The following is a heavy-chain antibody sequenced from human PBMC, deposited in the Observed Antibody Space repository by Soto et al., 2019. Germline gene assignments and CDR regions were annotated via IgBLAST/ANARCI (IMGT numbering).Heavy chain of an antibody. CDR2: IYHTGTL. CDR3: ARDHYSSSYPKYFDS. J-gene: IGHJ4*02. V-gene: IGHV4-30-2*01. D-gene: IGHD6-6*01. CDR1: GGSITSSEYS. Sequence: SETLSLTCNVSGGSITSSEYSWNWIRQAPGKGLEWIGFIYHTGTLYYNPSLKSRVTISLDRSENLFYLKLSSVTAADTAVYFCARDHYSSSYPKYFDSWGQGTMVTVSS.